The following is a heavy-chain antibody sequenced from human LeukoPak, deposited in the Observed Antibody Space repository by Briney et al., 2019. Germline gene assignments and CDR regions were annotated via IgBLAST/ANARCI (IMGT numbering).Heavy chain of an antibody. CDR2: IYSGGNT. Sequence: GGSLRLSCAASGFTFSSYAMSWVRQAPGKGLEWVSVIYSGGNTGYADSVKGRFTISSDNSKNTLYLQMNSLRAEDTAVYYCARDGKDSSGYYFGDSWGQGTLVTVSS. D-gene: IGHD3-22*01. CDR3: ARDGKDSSGYYFGDS. J-gene: IGHJ4*02. CDR1: GFTFSSYA. V-gene: IGHV3-66*01.